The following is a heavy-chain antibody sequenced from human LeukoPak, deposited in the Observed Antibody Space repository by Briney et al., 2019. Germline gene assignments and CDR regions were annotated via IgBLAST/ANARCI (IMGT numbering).Heavy chain of an antibody. J-gene: IGHJ4*02. CDR1: GGTFISYA. CDR2: IIPILGIA. CDR3: AREDRLRFFDY. Sequence: ASVKVSCKASGGTFISYAISWVRQAPGQGLEWMGRIIPILGIANYAQKFQGRVTITADKSTSTAYMELSSLRSEDTAVYYCAREDRLRFFDYWGQGTLVTVSS. V-gene: IGHV1-69*04. D-gene: IGHD3-16*01.